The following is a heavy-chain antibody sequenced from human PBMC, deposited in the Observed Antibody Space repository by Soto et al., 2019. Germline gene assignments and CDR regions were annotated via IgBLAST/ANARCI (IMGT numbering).Heavy chain of an antibody. CDR1: GYIFTSYW. V-gene: IGHV5-10-1*01. D-gene: IGHD3-22*01. Sequence: VESRNTCCQCSGYIFTSYWISLVLELPVKGLEWMGRIDPSDTYTNYSPSLQGHVTISADKSISTAYLQWSSLKASDNAMDYCARLNYYDSSEGYYGMDVWGQGTTVTVSS. CDR3: ARLNYYDSSEGYYGMDV. J-gene: IGHJ6*02. CDR2: IDPSDTYT.